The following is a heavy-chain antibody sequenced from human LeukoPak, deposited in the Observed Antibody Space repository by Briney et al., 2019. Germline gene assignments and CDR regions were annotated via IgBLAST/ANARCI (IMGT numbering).Heavy chain of an antibody. D-gene: IGHD3-3*01. J-gene: IGHJ3*02. Sequence: GASVKVSCKASGGTFSSYAISWVRQAPGQGLEWMGGIIPIFGTANYAQKFQGRVTITADESTSTAYMELSSLRSEDTAVYYCAVVRFLEWSPAGAFDIWGQGTMVTVSS. CDR3: AVVRFLEWSPAGAFDI. V-gene: IGHV1-69*01. CDR2: IIPIFGTA. CDR1: GGTFSSYA.